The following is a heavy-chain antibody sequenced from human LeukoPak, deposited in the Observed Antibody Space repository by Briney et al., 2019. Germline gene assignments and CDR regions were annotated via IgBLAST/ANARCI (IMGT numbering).Heavy chain of an antibody. CDR1: GFTFSSYG. CDR2: IRYDGSNK. CDR3: AKDSDIVVVPAAQSYFDY. D-gene: IGHD2-2*01. Sequence: GGSLRLXCAASGFTFSSYGMHWDRQAPGKGLEWVAFIRYDGSNKYYADSVKGRFTISRDNSKNTLYLQMNSLRAEDTAVYYCAKDSDIVVVPAAQSYFDYWGQGTLVTVSS. J-gene: IGHJ4*02. V-gene: IGHV3-30*02.